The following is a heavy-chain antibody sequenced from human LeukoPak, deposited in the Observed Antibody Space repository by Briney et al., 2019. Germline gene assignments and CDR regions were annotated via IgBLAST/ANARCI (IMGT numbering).Heavy chain of an antibody. J-gene: IGHJ5*02. CDR3: ARGEYSFDP. V-gene: IGHV4-59*01. Sequence: SETLSLTCTVPGGSISSYYWSWIRQPPEKGLEWIGYIYYSGSTNYNPSLKSRVTISVDTSKNQFSLKLSSVTAADTAVYYCARGEYSFDPWGQGTLVTVSS. CDR2: IYYSGST. D-gene: IGHD6-6*01. CDR1: GGSISSYY.